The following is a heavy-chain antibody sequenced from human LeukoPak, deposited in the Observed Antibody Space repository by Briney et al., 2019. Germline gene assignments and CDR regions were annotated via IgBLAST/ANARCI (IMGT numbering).Heavy chain of an antibody. CDR1: GFLLTTSGVA. CDR3: AHREVKLDYFDY. D-gene: IGHD1-1*01. V-gene: IGHV2-5*02. J-gene: IGHJ4*02. CDR2: IYWDDDK. Sequence: SGPTLVKPTQTLTLTCNFSGFLLTTSGVAVGWIRQPPGKALKWLALIYWDDDKRYSPSLKNRLTITKDTSKNQVVLIMTNMDPVDTATYYCAHREVKLDYFDYWGQGTLVTVSS.